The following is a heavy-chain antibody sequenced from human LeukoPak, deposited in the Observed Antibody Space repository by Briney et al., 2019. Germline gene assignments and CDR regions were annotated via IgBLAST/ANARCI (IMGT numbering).Heavy chain of an antibody. D-gene: IGHD3-22*01. CDR2: INSDGSST. J-gene: IGHJ4*02. V-gene: IGHV3-74*01. Sequence: PGGSLRLSCAASGFTFSSCWMHWVRQAPGKGLVWVSRINSDGSSTNYADSVKGRFTISRDNAKNTLYLQMNSLRAEDTAVYYCARVLAIDYYDSSGYYSWGQGTLVTVSS. CDR1: GFTFSSCW. CDR3: ARVLAIDYYDSSGYYS.